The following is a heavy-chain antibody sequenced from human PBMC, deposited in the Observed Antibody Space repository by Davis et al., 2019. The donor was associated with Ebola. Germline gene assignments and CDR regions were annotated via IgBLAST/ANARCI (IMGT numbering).Heavy chain of an antibody. J-gene: IGHJ6*02. V-gene: IGHV3-23*01. CDR1: GFTFSTYS. Sequence: GESLKISCAASGFTFSTYSMSWVRQAPGKGLEWVSAISGSGGSTYYADSVKGRFTISRDNSKNTLYLQMNSLRAEDTAVYYCTRHRGGVRGVIGDYYYGMDVWGQGTTVTVSS. CDR2: ISGSGGST. CDR3: TRHRGGVRGVIGDYYYGMDV. D-gene: IGHD3-10*01.